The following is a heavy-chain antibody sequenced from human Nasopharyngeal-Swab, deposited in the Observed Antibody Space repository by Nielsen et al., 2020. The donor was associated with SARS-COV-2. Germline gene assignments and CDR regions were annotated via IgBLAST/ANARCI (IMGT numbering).Heavy chain of an antibody. J-gene: IGHJ4*02. V-gene: IGHV4-34*01. CDR2: INHSGST. CDR1: GGSFSGYY. CDR3: ARGSVVVAATPVLYFDY. Sequence: SETLSLTCAVYGGSFSGYYWSWIRQPPGKGLEWIGEINHSGSTNYNPSLKSRVTISVDTSKNQFSLKLSSVTAADTAVYYCARGSVVVAATPVLYFDYWGQGTLVTVSS. D-gene: IGHD2-15*01.